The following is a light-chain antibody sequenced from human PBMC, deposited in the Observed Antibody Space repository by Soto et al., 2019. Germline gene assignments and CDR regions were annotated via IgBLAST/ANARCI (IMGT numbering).Light chain of an antibody. CDR1: QSVSSSY. CDR3: QQYNNWS. CDR2: SVS. Sequence: EIVLTQSLGTLSLSPGGRATLSCRASQSVSSSYLAWYQQKPGQAPRLLIYSVSTRATGIPARFSGSGSGTEFTLTISSLQSEDFAVYYCQQYNNWSFGQGTRLEIK. V-gene: IGKV3-15*01. J-gene: IGKJ5*01.